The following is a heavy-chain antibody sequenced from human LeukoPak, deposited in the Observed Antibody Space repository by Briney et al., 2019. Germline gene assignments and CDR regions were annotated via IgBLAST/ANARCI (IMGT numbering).Heavy chain of an antibody. CDR2: ISYDGSNK. V-gene: IGHV3-30*18. CDR1: GFTFSSYG. Sequence: GGSLRLSCAASGFTFSSYGMHWVRQAPGKGLEWVAVISYDGSNKYYADSVKGRFTISRDNSKNTLYLQMNSLRAEDTAVYYCAKEDRAYCGGDCATIDYWGQGTLVTVSS. CDR3: AKEDRAYCGGDCATIDY. D-gene: IGHD2-21*02. J-gene: IGHJ4*02.